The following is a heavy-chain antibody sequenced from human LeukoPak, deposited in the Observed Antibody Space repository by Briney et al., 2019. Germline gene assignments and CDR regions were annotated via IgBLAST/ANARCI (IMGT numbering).Heavy chain of an antibody. V-gene: IGHV3-23*01. Sequence: PGGSLRLSCAASGFTFTNYAMGWVRQAPGEGLEWVSGISGTGGGTYYADSVKGRFTISRDNAKNSLYLQMNSLRAEDTALYYCARDYDSSGNVGTPYDYWGQGTLVTVSS. J-gene: IGHJ4*02. CDR3: ARDYDSSGNVGTPYDY. CDR1: GFTFTNYA. CDR2: ISGTGGGT. D-gene: IGHD3-22*01.